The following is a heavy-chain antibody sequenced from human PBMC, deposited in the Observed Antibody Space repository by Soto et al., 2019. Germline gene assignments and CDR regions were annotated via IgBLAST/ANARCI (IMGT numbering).Heavy chain of an antibody. D-gene: IGHD3-10*01. CDR1: GFSVSSNY. Sequence: EVQLVESGGGLSQPGGSLRLSCAASGFSVSSNYMSWVRQAPGKGLEWVSAIYSGDSTYYADSVKSRFTISRDNSKNTVYLQMNSLRAEDTAVYYCAREFGVHWGQGTLVTVSS. J-gene: IGHJ4*02. CDR3: AREFGVH. V-gene: IGHV3-53*01. CDR2: IYSGDST.